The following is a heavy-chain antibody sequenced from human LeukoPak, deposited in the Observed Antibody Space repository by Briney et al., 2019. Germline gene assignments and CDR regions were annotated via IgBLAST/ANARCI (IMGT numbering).Heavy chain of an antibody. D-gene: IGHD3-3*01. Sequence: PGGSLRLSCAASGFTFSSYAMSWVRQAPGKGLEWVSAISGSGGSTYYADSVKGRFTISRDNSKNTLYLQMNSLRAEDTAVYYCAKAEYYDFWSGSYYFVYWGQGTLVTVSS. CDR2: ISGSGGST. V-gene: IGHV3-23*01. CDR3: AKAEYYDFWSGSYYFVY. CDR1: GFTFSSYA. J-gene: IGHJ4*02.